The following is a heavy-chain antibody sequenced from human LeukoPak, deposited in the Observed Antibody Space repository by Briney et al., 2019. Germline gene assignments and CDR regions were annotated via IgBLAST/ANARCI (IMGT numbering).Heavy chain of an antibody. CDR2: IYTTGST. CDR1: GGSISSYY. D-gene: IGHD3-10*01. CDR3: ARDPYYYGSGTYFNYYYYYGMDV. V-gene: IGHV4-4*07. J-gene: IGHJ6*02. Sequence: SETLSLTCTVSGGSISSYYWIWLRQPAGKGLEWFMRIYTTGSTNYNPSPKSRVAMSVDTPKNQSSLKLSSVTAADTAVYYCARDPYYYGSGTYFNYYYYYGMDVWGQGTTVTVSS.